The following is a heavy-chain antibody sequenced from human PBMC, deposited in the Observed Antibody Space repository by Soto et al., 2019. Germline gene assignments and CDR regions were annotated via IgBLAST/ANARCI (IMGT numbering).Heavy chain of an antibody. D-gene: IGHD2-15*01. J-gene: IGHJ5*02. CDR3: ARDPSQFCSGGSCYSWFDP. Sequence: QVQLVESGGGVVQPGRSLRLSCAASGFTFSSYAMHWVRQAPGKGLEWVVVISYDGSNKYYADSVKGRFTISRDNSKNTLYLQMISLRAEDTAVYYCARDPSQFCSGGSCYSWFDPWGKGTLVTVSS. CDR1: GFTFSSYA. V-gene: IGHV3-30-3*01. CDR2: ISYDGSNK.